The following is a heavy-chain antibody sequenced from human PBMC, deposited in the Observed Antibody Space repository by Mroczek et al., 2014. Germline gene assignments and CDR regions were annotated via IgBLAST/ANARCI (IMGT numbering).Heavy chain of an antibody. CDR2: INHSGST. D-gene: IGHD6-13*01. CDR1: GGSFSGYY. V-gene: IGHV4-34*01. Sequence: QVQLQQWGAGLLKPSETLSLTCAVYGGSFSGYYWSWIRQPPGKGLEWIGEINHSGSTNYNPSLKSRVTISVDTSKNQFSLKLSSVTAADTAVYYCARMEQQLVPNYYYYYMDVWGKGTTVTVSS. CDR3: ARMEQQLVPNYYYYYMDV. J-gene: IGHJ6*03.